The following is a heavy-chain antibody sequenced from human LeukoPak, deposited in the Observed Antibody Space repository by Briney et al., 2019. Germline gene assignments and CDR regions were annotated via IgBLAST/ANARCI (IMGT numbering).Heavy chain of an antibody. CDR3: ARGGYCSGGTCYPGAIDI. Sequence: ASVKVSCKASGYTVTNYGITWVRQAPGQGLEWMGWISAYNGNTNYAQKFQGRVTMTTDTSTSTAYMELRSLRSDDTAVYYCARGGYCSGGTCYPGAIDIWGQGTMVTVSS. D-gene: IGHD2-15*01. J-gene: IGHJ3*02. V-gene: IGHV1-18*01. CDR2: ISAYNGNT. CDR1: GYTVTNYG.